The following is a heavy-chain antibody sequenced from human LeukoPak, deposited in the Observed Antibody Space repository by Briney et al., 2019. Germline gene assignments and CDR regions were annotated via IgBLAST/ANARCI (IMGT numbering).Heavy chain of an antibody. CDR2: INHSGST. CDR3: AREGYYYDSSGYYFRIGFDY. Sequence: PSETLSLTCAVYGGSFSGYYWSWIRQPPGKGLEWIGEINHSGSTNYNPSLKSRVTISVDTSKNQFSLKLSSVTAADTAVYYCAREGYYYDSSGYYFRIGFDYWGQGTLVTVSS. D-gene: IGHD3-22*01. J-gene: IGHJ4*02. CDR1: GGSFSGYY. V-gene: IGHV4-34*01.